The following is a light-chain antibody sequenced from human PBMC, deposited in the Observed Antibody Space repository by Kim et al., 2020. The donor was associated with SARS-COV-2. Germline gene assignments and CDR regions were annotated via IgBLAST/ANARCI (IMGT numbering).Light chain of an antibody. J-gene: IGLJ3*02. Sequence: LEQTVRSTCQGDSLRSYYASWYQQKPRQAPVLVIYGKNNRHSGIPGRFSGSSSGNTASLTITGAQAEDEADYYCNSRDSSGNHLRVFGGGTQLTVL. CDR1: SLRSYY. CDR2: GKN. V-gene: IGLV3-19*01. CDR3: NSRDSSGNHLRV.